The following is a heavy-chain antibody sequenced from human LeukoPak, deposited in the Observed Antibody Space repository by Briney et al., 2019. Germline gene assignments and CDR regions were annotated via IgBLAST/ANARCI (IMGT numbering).Heavy chain of an antibody. CDR2: IYYSGST. V-gene: IGHV4-30-4*01. J-gene: IGHJ4*02. CDR1: GGSISGGDCY. D-gene: IGHD4-23*01. CDR3: ARDLLNEGNHLDY. Sequence: SETLSLTCTVSGGSISGGDCYWSWIRQPPGKGLEWIGYIYYSGSTYYNPSLKSRVTISVDTSKNQFSLKLSSVTAADTAVCYCARDLLNEGNHLDYWGQGTLVTVSS.